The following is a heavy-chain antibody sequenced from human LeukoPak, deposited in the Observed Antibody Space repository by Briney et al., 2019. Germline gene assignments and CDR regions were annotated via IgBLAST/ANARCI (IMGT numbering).Heavy chain of an antibody. D-gene: IGHD3-10*01. J-gene: IGHJ4*02. CDR3: ARHYDSGTYPLDY. CDR2: IHYSGST. V-gene: IGHV4-59*11. CDR1: GASISSHY. Sequence: SETLSLTCSVSGASISSHYWSWLRQPPGKGLEWIGYIHYSGSTNCNPSLKSRVTISLDTSKNQFSLKLTSVTAADTAVYYCARHYDSGTYPLDYWGQGTLVTVSS.